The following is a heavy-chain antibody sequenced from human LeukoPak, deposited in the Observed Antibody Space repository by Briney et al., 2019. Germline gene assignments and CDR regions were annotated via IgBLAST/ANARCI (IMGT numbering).Heavy chain of an antibody. CDR3: ARDSGDSSGYYIGY. J-gene: IGHJ4*02. V-gene: IGHV3-48*04. D-gene: IGHD3-22*01. CDR2: ISSSGSTI. Sequence: GGSLRLSCAASGFTFNTYTMNWVRQAPGKGLEWVSCISSSGSTIYYAGSVRGRFTISRDNAKNSLYLQMNSLRAEDTAVYYCARDSGDSSGYYIGYWGQGTLVTVSS. CDR1: GFTFNTYT.